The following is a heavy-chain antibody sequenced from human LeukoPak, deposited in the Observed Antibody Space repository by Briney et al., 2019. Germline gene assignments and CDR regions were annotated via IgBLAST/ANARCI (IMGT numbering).Heavy chain of an antibody. J-gene: IGHJ6*03. CDR1: GYTFTSYY. CDR2: INPSGGST. CDR3: ARSPPDYYYMDV. V-gene: IGHV1-46*01. Sequence: ASVKVSCKASGYTFTSYYMHWVRQAPGQGLEWMGIINPSGGSTGYAQKFQGRVTMTRDMSTSTVYMELSSLRSEDTAVYYCARSPPDYYYMDVWGKGTTVTVSS.